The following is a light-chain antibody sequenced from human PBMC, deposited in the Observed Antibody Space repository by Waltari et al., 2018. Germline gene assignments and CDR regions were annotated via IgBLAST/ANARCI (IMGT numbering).Light chain of an antibody. CDR2: TTT. CDR3: SSYGGSNNLV. CDR1: TSNIGINP. J-gene: IGLJ3*02. V-gene: IGLV1-44*01. Sequence: QSVLTQPPSASGTPGQSVTISCSGSTSNIGINPVNWYQVLPGTAPHLLSRTTTQRPSGVPDRFSGSKSGTSASLTVSGVQAEDEADYYCSSYGGSNNLVFGGGTKLTVL.